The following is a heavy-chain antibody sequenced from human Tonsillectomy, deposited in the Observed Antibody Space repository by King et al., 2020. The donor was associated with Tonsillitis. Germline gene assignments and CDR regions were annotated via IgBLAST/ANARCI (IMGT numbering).Heavy chain of an antibody. CDR1: GGSISSSY. CDR2: ISYSGST. D-gene: IGHD3-9*01. J-gene: IGHJ5*02. CDR3: AREGSQYDNWQAFYP. Sequence: QVQLQESGPGLVKPSETLSLTCTVSGGSISSSYWSWIRKPQGKGLEWIGYISYSGSTNYNPSLKSRVTISVETSKNQFHLKLTSVTAADTAMYYCAREGSQYDNWQAFYPWGQGTLVTFSS. V-gene: IGHV4-59*01.